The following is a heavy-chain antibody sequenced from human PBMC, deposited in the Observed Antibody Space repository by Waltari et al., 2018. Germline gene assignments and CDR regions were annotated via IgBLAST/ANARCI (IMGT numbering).Heavy chain of an antibody. CDR3: AKSDGYYYGSGSEATLDY. CDR1: GFTVSSYG. CDR2: IWYDGSNK. J-gene: IGHJ4*02. Sequence: QVQLVESGGGVVQPGRSLRLSCAASGFTVSSYGLHWVRQAPVKGLEWVAVIWYDGSNKYYADSVKGRFTISRDNSKNTLYLQMNSLRAEDTAMYYCAKSDGYYYGSGSEATLDYWGQGTLVTVSS. V-gene: IGHV3-30*18. D-gene: IGHD3-10*01.